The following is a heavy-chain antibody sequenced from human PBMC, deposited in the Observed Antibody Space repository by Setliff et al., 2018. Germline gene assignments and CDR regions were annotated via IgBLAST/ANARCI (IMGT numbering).Heavy chain of an antibody. CDR2: IYYSGSS. D-gene: IGHD5-12*01. Sequence: SETLSLTCTVSGGSISSPSYFRGWVRQPPGKEMEWIATIYYSGSSYYNPSLKSRLTISVDTSKNLFSLKLSSVTTADTAVYYCARHYGGGYKHFDYWGQGTLVTVSS. CDR1: GGSISSPSYF. J-gene: IGHJ4*02. V-gene: IGHV4-39*01. CDR3: ARHYGGGYKHFDY.